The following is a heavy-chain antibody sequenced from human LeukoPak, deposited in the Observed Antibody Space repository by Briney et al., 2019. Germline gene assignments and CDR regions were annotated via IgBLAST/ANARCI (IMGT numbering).Heavy chain of an antibody. Sequence: PGGSLRLSCAASGFTFSNYAMHWVRQAPGKGLEWVAVISFDGSNKYYADSVEGRFTISRDNSKNTLYLRMNSLRAEDTAVYSCARGRGTAPYYMDVWGKGTTVTVSS. V-gene: IGHV3-30*01. D-gene: IGHD5-24*01. CDR2: ISFDGSNK. CDR1: GFTFSNYA. J-gene: IGHJ6*03. CDR3: ARGRGTAPYYMDV.